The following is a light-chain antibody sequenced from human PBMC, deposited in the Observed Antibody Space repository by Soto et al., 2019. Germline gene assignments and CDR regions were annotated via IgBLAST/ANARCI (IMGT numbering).Light chain of an antibody. CDR2: GES. J-gene: IGKJ2*01. CDR1: QSVSSSSY. CDR3: RQYGSSPSYT. Sequence: EIVLTQSPGTLSLSPGERATLSCRASQSVSSSSYLAWYQQKPGQASRLLIYGESSRATGIPDRFSGSGSATDLTLTISRMEPEDFAVYYCRQYGSSPSYTFGQGTKLEIK. V-gene: IGKV3-20*01.